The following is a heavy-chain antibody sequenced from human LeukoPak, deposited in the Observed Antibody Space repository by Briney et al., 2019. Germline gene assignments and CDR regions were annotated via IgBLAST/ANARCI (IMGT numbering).Heavy chain of an antibody. V-gene: IGHV5-51*01. CDR1: GYSFTSYR. J-gene: IGHJ4*02. Sequence: GESLKISCKGSGYSFTSYRIGWVRQMPGKGLEWMGIIYPGDSGTRYSPSFQGQVTISADKSISTAYLQWSSLKASDTAMYYCARPSRSGIAAAGTLDGDYWGQGTLVTVSS. CDR3: ARPSRSGIAAAGTLDGDY. D-gene: IGHD6-13*01. CDR2: IYPGDSGT.